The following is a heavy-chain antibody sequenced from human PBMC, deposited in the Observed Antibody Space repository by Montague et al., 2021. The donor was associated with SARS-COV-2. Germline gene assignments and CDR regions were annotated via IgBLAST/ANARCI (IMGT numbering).Heavy chain of an antibody. J-gene: IGHJ6*02. D-gene: IGHD5-24*01. CDR3: AGEMATVVNYYYYGMDV. Sequence: SETLSLTCTVSGSSISSSSYYWGWIRQPPGKGLEWIGSIYYSGSTYYNPSLKSRVTISVDTSKNQFSLKLSSVTAADTAVYYCAGEMATVVNYYYYGMDVWGQGTTVTVSS. CDR2: IYYSGST. CDR1: GSSISSSSYY. V-gene: IGHV4-39*02.